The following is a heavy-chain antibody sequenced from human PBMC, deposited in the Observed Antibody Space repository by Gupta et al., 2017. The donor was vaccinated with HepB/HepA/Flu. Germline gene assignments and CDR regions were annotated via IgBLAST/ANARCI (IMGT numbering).Heavy chain of an antibody. J-gene: IGHJ4*02. CDR2: ISYDGSNK. CDR3: ARDHSSSWYGSLYY. CDR1: GFTFSSYA. Sequence: QVQLVESGGGVVQPGRSLRLSCAASGFTFSSYAMHWVRQAPGKGLEWVAVISYDGSNKYYADSVKGRFTISRDNSKNTLYLQMNSLRAEDTAVYYCARDHSSSWYGSLYYWGQGTLVTVSS. D-gene: IGHD6-13*01. V-gene: IGHV3-30-3*01.